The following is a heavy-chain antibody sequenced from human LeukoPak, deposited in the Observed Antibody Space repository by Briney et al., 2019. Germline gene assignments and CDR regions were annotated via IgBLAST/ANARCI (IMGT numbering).Heavy chain of an antibody. V-gene: IGHV3-21*01. CDR3: ARGPRVIYDDSSYVNYYYYYMDV. Sequence: GGSLRLSCAASGFTFSSFSMNWVRQAPGKGLEWVSSISSSSSYIYYADSVKGRFTISRDNAKNSLYLQMNSLRAEDTAVYYCARGPRVIYDDSSYVNYYYYYMDVWGKGTTVTVSS. CDR2: ISSSSSYI. D-gene: IGHD4-17*01. J-gene: IGHJ6*03. CDR1: GFTFSSFS.